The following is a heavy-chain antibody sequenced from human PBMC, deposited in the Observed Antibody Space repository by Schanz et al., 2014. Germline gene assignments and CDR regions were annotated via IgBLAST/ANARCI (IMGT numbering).Heavy chain of an antibody. CDR1: GFTFSGHN. Sequence: EVQLVESGGGLVKPGGSLRLSCAASGFTFSGHNMNWVRQAPGKGLEWVSAISSTGGSTYYADSVKGRFTISRDNSKNTLSLLVNSLRGEDTATYYCAKAFRTTKYYGMDVWGQGTTVTVS. CDR2: ISSTGGST. CDR3: AKAFRTTKYYGMDV. D-gene: IGHD1-1*01. J-gene: IGHJ6*02. V-gene: IGHV3-23*04.